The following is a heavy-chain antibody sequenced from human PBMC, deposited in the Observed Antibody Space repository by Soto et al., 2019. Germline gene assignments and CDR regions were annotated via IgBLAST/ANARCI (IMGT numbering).Heavy chain of an antibody. CDR1: GYSFTSYW. D-gene: IGHD1-26*01. CDR3: ARWEGSLSGPFEY. CDR2: IYPGDSDT. Sequence: GESLKISCKGSGYSFTSYWIAWVRQLPGKGLEWMGIIYPGDSDTRYSPSFQGQVTISADKSISTAYLQWSSLKASDTAIYYCARWEGSLSGPFEYWGQGTLVTVSS. V-gene: IGHV5-51*01. J-gene: IGHJ4*02.